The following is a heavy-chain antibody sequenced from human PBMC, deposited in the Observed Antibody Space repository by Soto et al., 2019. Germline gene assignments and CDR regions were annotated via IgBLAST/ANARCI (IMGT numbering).Heavy chain of an antibody. CDR2: ISSSGSTI. D-gene: IGHD3-10*01. Sequence: QVQLVESGGGLVKPGGSLRLSCAASGFTFSDYYMSWIRQAPGKGLEWVSYISSSGSTIYYADSVKGRFTISRDNAKNSRYLQMNGLGAEDTAVYYCARDGVTRVRGVIKGGGDYWGQGTLVTVSS. V-gene: IGHV3-11*01. J-gene: IGHJ4*02. CDR3: ARDGVTRVRGVIKGGGDY. CDR1: GFTFSDYY.